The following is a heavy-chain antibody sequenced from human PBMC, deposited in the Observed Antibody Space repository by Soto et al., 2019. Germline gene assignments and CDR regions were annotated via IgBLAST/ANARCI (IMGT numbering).Heavy chain of an antibody. CDR1: GFSFSTFA. D-gene: IGHD3-3*01. V-gene: IGHV3-30-3*01. Sequence: QAYLVESGGGVGQPGRSLRLSCAASGFSFSTFALHWLRQAPGAGLEWVALISHDGRNEKYAESVKGRFTISRDNSKNTVYMQMDSLRLEDTGVYYCARDGLPDDFRSGGYWFDPWGQGTQVTVSS. CDR3: ARDGLPDDFRSGGYWFDP. J-gene: IGHJ5*02. CDR2: ISHDGRNE.